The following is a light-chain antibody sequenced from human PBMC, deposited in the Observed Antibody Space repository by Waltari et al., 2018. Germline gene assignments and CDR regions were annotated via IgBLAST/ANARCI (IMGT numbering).Light chain of an antibody. CDR3: AAWDDNLYAVL. Sequence: QSILTQPPSVSEAPRQRVTIPCSGRSSNIGQTYPTWYQQVPGKAPKLLVYYDDLLPSGVSDRFSGSKSGTSASLAISELQSEDEATYYCAAWDDNLYAVLFGGGTKLTVL. CDR2: YDD. CDR1: SSNIGQTY. J-gene: IGLJ2*01. V-gene: IGLV1-36*01.